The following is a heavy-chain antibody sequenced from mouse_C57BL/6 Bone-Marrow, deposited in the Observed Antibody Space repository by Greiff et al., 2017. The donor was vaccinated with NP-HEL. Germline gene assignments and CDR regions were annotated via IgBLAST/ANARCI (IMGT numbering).Heavy chain of an antibody. Sequence: QVHVKQSGPELVRPGVSVKISCKGSGYTFTDYAMHWVKQSHAKSLEWIGVISTYYGDASYNQKFKDKATMTVDNSSSTAYMELARLTSEDSAVYYWSYYYGSSYNYWGQGTTLTVSS. J-gene: IGHJ2*01. CDR2: ISTYYGDA. V-gene: IGHV1-67*01. D-gene: IGHD1-1*01. CDR1: GYTFTDYA. CDR3: SYYYGSSYNY.